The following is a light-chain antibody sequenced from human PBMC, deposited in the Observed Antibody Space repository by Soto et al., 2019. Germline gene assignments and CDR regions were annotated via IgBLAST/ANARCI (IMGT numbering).Light chain of an antibody. CDR1: QDISKY. CDR2: EAS. V-gene: IGKV1-33*01. Sequence: DLQMTQSPSSLSASVGDRITITCQASQDISKYLIWYQQTPGKAPKFLIYEASNLERGFPSRFSGSGSGTDFTFTINSLQPEDIATYYCQQYHSLPFTFGPGTKLDIK. J-gene: IGKJ3*01. CDR3: QQYHSLPFT.